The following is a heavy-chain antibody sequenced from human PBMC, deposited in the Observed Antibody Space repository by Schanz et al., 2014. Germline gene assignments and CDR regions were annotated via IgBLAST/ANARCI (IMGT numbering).Heavy chain of an antibody. Sequence: QVQLVESGGGVVQPGGSLRLSCAASGFSFSGSGMHWVRQAPGEGLEWVAVVGDTGTTKFYADSVKGRLTVSRDNSENTVYLEFHSLRSEDTALYYCAREAKWGQWYFDLWGRGSLVTVSS. CDR1: GFSFSGSG. CDR2: VGDTGTTK. D-gene: IGHD1-26*01. V-gene: IGHV3-30*02. J-gene: IGHJ2*01. CDR3: AREAKWGQWYFDL.